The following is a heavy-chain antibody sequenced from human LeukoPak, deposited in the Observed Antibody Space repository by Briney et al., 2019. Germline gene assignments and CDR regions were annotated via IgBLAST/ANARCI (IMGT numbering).Heavy chain of an antibody. CDR3: ARPTQGDYEPFFDY. J-gene: IGHJ4*02. D-gene: IGHD4-17*01. CDR1: GFTFSDYY. V-gene: IGHV3-11*06. Sequence: PGGSLRLSCAASGFTFSDYYMSWIRQAPGKGLEWVSYISSSSTYIYYADSVKGRFTISRDNAKNSLYLQMNSLRAEDTAVYYCARPTQGDYEPFFDYWGQGTLVTVSS. CDR2: ISSSSTYI.